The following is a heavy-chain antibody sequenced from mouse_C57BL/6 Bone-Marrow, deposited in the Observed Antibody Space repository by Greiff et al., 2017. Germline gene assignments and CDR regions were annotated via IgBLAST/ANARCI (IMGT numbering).Heavy chain of an antibody. CDR1: GYTFTSYW. D-gene: IGHD1-1*02. CDR3: ARNRVATEGYFDV. CDR2: IDPSDSET. V-gene: IGHV1-52*01. Sequence: QVQLKQPGAELVRPGSSVKLSCKASGYTFTSYWMHWVKQRPIQGLEWIGNIDPSDSETHYNQKFKDKATLTVDKSSSTAYMQLSSLTSEDSAVYYCARNRVATEGYFDVWGTGTTVTVSS. J-gene: IGHJ1*03.